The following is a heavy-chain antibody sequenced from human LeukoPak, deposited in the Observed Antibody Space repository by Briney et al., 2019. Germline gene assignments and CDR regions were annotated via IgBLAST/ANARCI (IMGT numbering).Heavy chain of an antibody. CDR1: EYDFANYW. J-gene: IGHJ5*02. Sequence: GESLKISCKGPEYDFANYWIGSVRQTPGRGLEWMGIAHPATSIIHYGPSFQGQVTISFDRSLSTAYLQWTSLKASDSGMYFCARRKFYDTYLDPWGRGTLDTVSS. V-gene: IGHV5-51*01. CDR2: AHPATSII. CDR3: ARRKFYDTYLDP. D-gene: IGHD2/OR15-2a*01.